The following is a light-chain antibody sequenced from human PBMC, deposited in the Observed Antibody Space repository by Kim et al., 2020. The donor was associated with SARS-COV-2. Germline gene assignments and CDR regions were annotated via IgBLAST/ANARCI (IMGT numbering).Light chain of an antibody. V-gene: IGLV8-61*01. CDR3: VLYMGSGIWV. J-gene: IGLJ3*02. Sequence: QTVVTQEPSFSVSPGGTVTLTCGLSSGSVSTSYYPSWYQQTPGQAPRTLIYSTSTRSSGVPDRFSGSILGNKAAPTITGAQADDESDYYCVLYMGSGIWVFGGGTKVTVL. CDR2: STS. CDR1: SGSVSTSYY.